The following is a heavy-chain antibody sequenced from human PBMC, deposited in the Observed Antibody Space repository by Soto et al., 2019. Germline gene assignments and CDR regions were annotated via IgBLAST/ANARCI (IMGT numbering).Heavy chain of an antibody. J-gene: IGHJ6*02. CDR1: GGTFSSYA. V-gene: IGHV1-69*06. Sequence: QVQLVQSGAEVKKPGSSVKVSCKASGGTFSSYAISWVRQAPGQGLEWMGGIIPIFGTANYAQKFQGRVTITADKSTSTAYMELSSLRSEDTAVYYCARHPDGYSSSWYPHLGYYYYYGMDVWGQGTTVTVSS. CDR3: ARHPDGYSSSWYPHLGYYYYYGMDV. D-gene: IGHD6-13*01. CDR2: IIPIFGTA.